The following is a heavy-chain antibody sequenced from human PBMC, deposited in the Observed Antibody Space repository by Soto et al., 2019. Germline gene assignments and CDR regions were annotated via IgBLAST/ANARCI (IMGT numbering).Heavy chain of an antibody. D-gene: IGHD1-1*01. Sequence: QVQLVQSGAEVKKPGASVKLSCKASGYTFTRYFVHWVRQAPGHGLESMGVIDPSAGSTTYRHKFQGRVSMTRDTSTNTLYMELTSLRSEDTAVYYCARSPVPSGTTLFYFDYWGQGTRVTVSS. J-gene: IGHJ4*02. CDR3: ARSPVPSGTTLFYFDY. CDR1: GYTFTRYF. V-gene: IGHV1-46*01. CDR2: IDPSAGST.